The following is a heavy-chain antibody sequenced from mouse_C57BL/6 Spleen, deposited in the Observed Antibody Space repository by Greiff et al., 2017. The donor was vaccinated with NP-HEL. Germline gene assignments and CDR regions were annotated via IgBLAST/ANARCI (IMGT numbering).Heavy chain of an antibody. V-gene: IGHV7-1*01. CDR2: SRNKANDYTT. J-gene: IGHJ4*01. CDR3: ARAHPYYYAMDY. Sequence: EVMLVESGGGLVQSGRSLRLSCATSGFTFSDFYMEWVRQAPGKGLEWIAASRNKANDYTTEYSASVKGRFIVSRDTSQSILYLQMNALRAEDTAIYYCARAHPYYYAMDYWGQGTSVTVSS. CDR1: GFTFSDFY.